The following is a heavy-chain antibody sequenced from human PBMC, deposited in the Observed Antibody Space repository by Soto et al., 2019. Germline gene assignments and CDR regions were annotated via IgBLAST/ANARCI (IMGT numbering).Heavy chain of an antibody. CDR1: GFTFSSYA. CDR2: ISGNADTT. V-gene: IGHV3-23*01. D-gene: IGHD4-17*01. CDR3: VKGRPTVINDCDY. J-gene: IGHJ4*02. Sequence: PGGSLRLSCATSGFTFSSYAMNWVRQAPGKGLEWVSVISGNADTTYSADSVRGRFTISRDNSKNTLFLQLNSLRAEDTAVYYCVKGRPTVINDCDYWGRGTLVTVSS.